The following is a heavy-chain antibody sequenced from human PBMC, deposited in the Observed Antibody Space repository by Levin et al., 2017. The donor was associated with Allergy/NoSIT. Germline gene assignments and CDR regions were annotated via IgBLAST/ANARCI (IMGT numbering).Heavy chain of an antibody. CDR3: ARDLGGWEQQLDYGMDG. CDR1: GFTISSNY. CDR2: IYSGGST. V-gene: IGHV3-53*01. J-gene: IGHJ6*02. Sequence: PGGSLRLSCAASGFTISSNYMSWVRQAPGKGLEWVSVIYSGGSTYYADSVKGRFTISRDNSKNTLYLQMNSLRAEDTAVYYCARDLGGWEQQLDYGMDGWGQGTTVTVSS. D-gene: IGHD6-13*01.